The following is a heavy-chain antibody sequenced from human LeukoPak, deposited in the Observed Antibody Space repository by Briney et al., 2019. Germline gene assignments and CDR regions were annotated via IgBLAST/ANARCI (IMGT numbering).Heavy chain of an antibody. D-gene: IGHD3-10*01. J-gene: IGHJ6*02. Sequence: ASVKVSCKASGGTFSSYGISWVRQAPGQGLEWMGWIGAYNGNTNYAQKFQGRVTMTTDTSTNTAYMEVRSLRSDDTAMFYCARVMHWDLPMARGRGMDVWGQGTAVTVSS. CDR1: GGTFSSYG. CDR3: ARVMHWDLPMARGRGMDV. V-gene: IGHV1-18*01. CDR2: IGAYNGNT.